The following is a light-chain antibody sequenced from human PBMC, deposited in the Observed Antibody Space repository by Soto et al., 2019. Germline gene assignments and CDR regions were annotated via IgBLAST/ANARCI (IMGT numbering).Light chain of an antibody. CDR2: DVT. CDR1: SSDVGAYNF. CDR3: SSYAGSNTLYV. Sequence: QSALTRPASVSGSPGQSITITCTGTSSDVGAYNFVSWYQQHPGKAPKLVIYDVTNRPSGVSYRFSGSKSGNTASLTISGLQAEDEADYYCSSYAGSNTLYVFGTGTKLTVL. V-gene: IGLV2-14*01. J-gene: IGLJ1*01.